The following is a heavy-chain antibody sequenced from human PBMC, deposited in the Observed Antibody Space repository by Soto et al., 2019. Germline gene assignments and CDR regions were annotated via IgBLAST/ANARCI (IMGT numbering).Heavy chain of an antibody. CDR2: INHSGST. J-gene: IGHJ5*02. D-gene: IGHD3-10*02. CDR3: ARGGNDGGNYVVRFDP. V-gene: IGHV4-34*01. CDR1: GGSFSGYD. Sequence: PSETLSLTCAVDGGSFSGYDWSWISQPPGKGLEWIGEINHSGSTNYNPSLKSRVTISVDTSKNQFSLKLSSVTAADTAVYYCARGGNDGGNYVVRFDPWGHGTLVPVSS.